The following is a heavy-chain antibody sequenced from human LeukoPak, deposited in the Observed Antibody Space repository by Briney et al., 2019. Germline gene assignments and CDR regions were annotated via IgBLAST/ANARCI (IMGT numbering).Heavy chain of an antibody. D-gene: IGHD3-10*01. V-gene: IGHV3-23*01. CDR3: AKDLTMFRGVSFLPTQPADY. J-gene: IGHJ4*02. CDR1: GFTFSING. Sequence: PGGSLRLSCAASGFTFSINGMSWVRQAPGKGLEWVSAISGSGGSTYYADSVKGRFTISRDNSKNTLYLQMNSLRAEDTAVYYCAKDLTMFRGVSFLPTQPADYWGQGTLVTVSS. CDR2: ISGSGGST.